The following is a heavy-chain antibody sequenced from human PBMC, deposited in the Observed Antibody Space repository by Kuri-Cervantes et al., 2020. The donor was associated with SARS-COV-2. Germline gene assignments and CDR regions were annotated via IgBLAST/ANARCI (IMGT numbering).Heavy chain of an antibody. D-gene: IGHD2-8*01. J-gene: IGHJ4*02. V-gene: IGHV1-58*02. CDR1: GFTFTGST. CDR3: SLDAFDY. CDR2: IVVGSGDT. Sequence: SVKVSCKTSGFTFTGSTIQWVRQARGQGLEWIGWIVVGSGDTSYAQEFQDRVTITRDMSTATAYMELRTLRSEDTAVYFCSLDAFDYWGQGTRVTVSS.